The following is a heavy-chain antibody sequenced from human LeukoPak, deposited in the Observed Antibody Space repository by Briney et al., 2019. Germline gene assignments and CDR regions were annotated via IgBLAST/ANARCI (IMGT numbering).Heavy chain of an antibody. CDR2: ISAYNGNT. CDR1: GYTFTSYG. CDR3: ARGQTYYYDSSGYYYEYFQH. J-gene: IGHJ1*01. D-gene: IGHD3-22*01. Sequence: ASVKVSCKASGYTFTSYGISWVRQAPGQGLEWMGWISAYNGNTNYAQKLQGRVTMTTDTSTSTAYMELRSLRSDDTAVYYCARGQTYYYDSSGYYYEYFQHWGEGTLVTVSS. V-gene: IGHV1-18*01.